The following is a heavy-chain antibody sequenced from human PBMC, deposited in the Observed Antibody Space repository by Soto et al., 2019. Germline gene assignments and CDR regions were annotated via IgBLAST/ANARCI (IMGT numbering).Heavy chain of an antibody. V-gene: IGHV3-7*01. Sequence: GGSLRLSCAASGFTFSSYWMSWVRQAPGKGLEWVANIKQDGSEKYYVDSVKGRFTISRDNAKNSLYLQMNSLRAEDTAVYYCARGSFQLLGESPIDPWGQGTLVTVSS. CDR3: ARGSFQLLGESPIDP. CDR1: GFTFSSYW. J-gene: IGHJ5*02. CDR2: IKQDGSEK. D-gene: IGHD3-10*01.